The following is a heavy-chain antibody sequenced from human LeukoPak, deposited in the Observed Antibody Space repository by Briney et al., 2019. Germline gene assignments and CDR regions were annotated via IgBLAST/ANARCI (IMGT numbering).Heavy chain of an antibody. CDR1: GFTFTSYS. V-gene: IGHV3-30*03. Sequence: GGSLRLSCSASGFTFTSYSMNWVRQAPGKGLEWVAVISYDGSNKYYADSVKGRFTISRDNSKNTLYLQMNSLRAEDTAVYYCARELLLWFGELGPIDYWGQGTLVTVSS. D-gene: IGHD3-10*01. J-gene: IGHJ4*02. CDR3: ARELLLWFGELGPIDY. CDR2: ISYDGSNK.